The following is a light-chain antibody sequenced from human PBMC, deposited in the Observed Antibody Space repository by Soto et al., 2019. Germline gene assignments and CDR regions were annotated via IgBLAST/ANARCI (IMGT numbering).Light chain of an antibody. CDR1: SSDVGGYNY. Sequence: QSVLTQPASVSGYPGQSITISCTGTSSDVGGYNYVSWYQQHPGKAPKLMIYDVSNRPSGVSNRFSGSKSGNTASLTISGLQAEDEADYYCSSYTSSSTLDVVFGGGTKVTVL. CDR3: SSYTSSSTLDVV. V-gene: IGLV2-14*01. CDR2: DVS. J-gene: IGLJ2*01.